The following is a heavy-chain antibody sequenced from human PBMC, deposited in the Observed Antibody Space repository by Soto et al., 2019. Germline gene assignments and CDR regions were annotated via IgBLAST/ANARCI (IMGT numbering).Heavy chain of an antibody. CDR3: TSEGYYDSSGYFYYYYGMDV. V-gene: IGHV3-73*01. Sequence: GGSLRLSCAASGFTFSGSAMHWVRQASGKGLEWVGRIRSKANSYATAYAASVKGRFTISRDDSKNTAYLQMNSLKTEDTAVYYCTSEGYYDSSGYFYYYYGMDVWGQGTTVTVSS. CDR2: IRSKANSYAT. CDR1: GFTFSGSA. D-gene: IGHD3-22*01. J-gene: IGHJ6*02.